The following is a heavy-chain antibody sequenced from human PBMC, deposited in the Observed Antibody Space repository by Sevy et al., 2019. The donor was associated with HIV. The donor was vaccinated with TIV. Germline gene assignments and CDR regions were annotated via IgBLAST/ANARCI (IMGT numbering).Heavy chain of an antibody. CDR1: GFTFSSYW. J-gene: IGHJ4*02. D-gene: IGHD3-10*01. CDR3: ARVRPDGGY. Sequence: GGSLRLSCAASGFTFSSYWMSWVRQAPGKGLEWVSSISSSSSYIYYADSVKGRFTISRDNAKNSLYLQMNSLRAEDTAVYYCARVRPDGGYWGQGTLVTVSS. V-gene: IGHV3-21*01. CDR2: ISSSSSYI.